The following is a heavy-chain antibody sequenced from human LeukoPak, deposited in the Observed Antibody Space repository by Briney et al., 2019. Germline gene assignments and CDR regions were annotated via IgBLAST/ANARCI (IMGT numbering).Heavy chain of an antibody. V-gene: IGHV3-7*03. CDR2: IKKDGSEK. CDR3: ARDRGLRYFDSFDY. Sequence: GGSLRLSCVASGFSLSSFWMNWVRQAPGKGLEWVASIKKDGSEKHYVDSVKARFTISRDNAKNSLYLEMNSLRAEDTAVYYCARDRGLRYFDSFDYWGQGALVTISS. D-gene: IGHD3-9*01. CDR1: GFSLSSFW. J-gene: IGHJ4*02.